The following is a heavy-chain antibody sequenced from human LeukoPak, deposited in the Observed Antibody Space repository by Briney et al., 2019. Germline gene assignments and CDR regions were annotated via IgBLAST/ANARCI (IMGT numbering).Heavy chain of an antibody. CDR3: ARARVGATTRRYYYLDY. Sequence: SETLSLTCTVSGGSISSYYWSWIRQPPGKGLEWIGYIYYSGSTNYNPSLKSRVTISVDTSKNQFSLKLSSVTAADTAVYYCARARVGATTRRYYYLDYWGQGTLVTVSS. D-gene: IGHD1-26*01. CDR2: IYYSGST. J-gene: IGHJ4*02. CDR1: GGSISSYY. V-gene: IGHV4-59*01.